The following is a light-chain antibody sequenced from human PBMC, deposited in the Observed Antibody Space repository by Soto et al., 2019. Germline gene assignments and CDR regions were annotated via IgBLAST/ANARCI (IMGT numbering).Light chain of an antibody. Sequence: QSALTQPASVSGSPGQSITISCTGTSSDVGGYNYVSWYQQHPGKAPKLMIYDVSNRPSGGSNRFSGSKSGNTASLSISGLQAEDEADYYCSSYTISSTPVLFGGGTKVTVL. CDR1: SSDVGGYNY. V-gene: IGLV2-14*01. CDR2: DVS. J-gene: IGLJ2*01. CDR3: SSYTISSTPVL.